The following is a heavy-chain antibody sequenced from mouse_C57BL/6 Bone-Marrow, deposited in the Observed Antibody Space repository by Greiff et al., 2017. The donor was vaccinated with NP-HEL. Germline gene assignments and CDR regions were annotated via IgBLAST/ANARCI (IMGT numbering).Heavy chain of an antibody. CDR3: ARMALLWLRRAMDY. J-gene: IGHJ4*01. CDR1: GYTFTSYG. CDR2: IYPRSGNT. V-gene: IGHV1-81*01. D-gene: IGHD2-2*01. Sequence: QVQLKESGAELARPGASVKLSCKASGYTFTSYGISWVKQRTGQGLEWIGEIYPRSGNTYYSEKFKGKATLTADKSSSTAYMELRSLTSEDSAVYFCARMALLWLRRAMDYWGQGTSVTVSS.